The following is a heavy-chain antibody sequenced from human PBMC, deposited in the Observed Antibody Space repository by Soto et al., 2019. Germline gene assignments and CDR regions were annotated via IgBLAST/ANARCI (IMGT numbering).Heavy chain of an antibody. J-gene: IGHJ6*02. CDR3: ARAGIAYCSSTTCYLYYYVMDV. D-gene: IGHD2-2*01. Sequence: ASVKVSCKASGYTVTSYYMHWVRQAPGQGLEWMGIINPNSGSTTYAQKFQGRVTMTRDTSTSTVYMELTSLTSGDTAVYYCARAGIAYCSSTTCYLYYYVMDVWGQGTTVTVSS. V-gene: IGHV1-46*01. CDR2: INPNSGST. CDR1: GYTVTSYY.